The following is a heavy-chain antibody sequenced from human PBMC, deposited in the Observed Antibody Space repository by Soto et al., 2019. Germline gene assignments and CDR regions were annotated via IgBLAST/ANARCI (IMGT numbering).Heavy chain of an antibody. Sequence: EVQLLESGGGLVQPGGSLRLSCAASGFTFSNYAITWVRQAPGKGLEWVSGISGRGGSGGNTYYADSVKGRFTISRDNPKNTLYLQMNSLRAEDTVVYYCARPIVGVGAFDYWGQGTLVTVSS. D-gene: IGHD1-26*01. CDR3: ARPIVGVGAFDY. CDR1: GFTFSNYA. V-gene: IGHV3-23*01. CDR2: ISGRGGSGGNT. J-gene: IGHJ4*02.